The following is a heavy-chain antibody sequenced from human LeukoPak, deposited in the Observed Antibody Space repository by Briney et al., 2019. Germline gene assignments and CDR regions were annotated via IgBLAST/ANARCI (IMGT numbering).Heavy chain of an antibody. J-gene: IGHJ4*02. CDR1: GFTFNNYW. Sequence: GGSLRLSCAASGFTFNNYWMSWVSQAPGKGLEWVANIREDGSEKYYVDSVKGQFTISRDNAKNSLFLQMNYLRAEDTAVYYCARDRPGVGATDYWGQGTLVTVSS. CDR2: IREDGSEK. CDR3: ARDRPGVGATDY. V-gene: IGHV3-7*01. D-gene: IGHD1-26*01.